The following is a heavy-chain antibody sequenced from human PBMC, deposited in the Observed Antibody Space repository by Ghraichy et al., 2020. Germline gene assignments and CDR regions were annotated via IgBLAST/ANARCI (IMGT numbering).Heavy chain of an antibody. D-gene: IGHD2-21*02. CDR1: GGSISSSSYY. J-gene: IGHJ4*02. CDR3: ARDLCGGDCPFDY. V-gene: IGHV4-39*07. CDR2: IYYSGST. Sequence: SETLSLTCTVSGGSISSSSYYWGWIRQPPGKGLEWIGSIYYSGSTYYNPSLKSRVTISVDTSKNQFSLKLSSVTAADTAVYYCARDLCGGDCPFDYWGQGTLVTVSS.